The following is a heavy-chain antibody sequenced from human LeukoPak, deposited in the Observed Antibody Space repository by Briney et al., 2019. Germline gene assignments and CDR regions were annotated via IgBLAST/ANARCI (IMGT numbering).Heavy chain of an antibody. Sequence: SVKVSCKASGGTFSSYTISWVRQAPGQGLEWMGRIIPILGIANYAQKFQGRVTITADKSTSTAYMELSSLRSEDTAVYYCARDPPATAHGYYYYGMDVWGQGTTVTVSS. V-gene: IGHV1-69*04. CDR3: ARDPPATAHGYYYYGMDV. CDR2: IIPILGIA. J-gene: IGHJ6*02. D-gene: IGHD2-2*01. CDR1: GGTFSSYT.